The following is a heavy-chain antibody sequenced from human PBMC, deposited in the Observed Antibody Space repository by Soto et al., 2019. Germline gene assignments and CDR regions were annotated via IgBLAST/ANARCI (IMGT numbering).Heavy chain of an antibody. J-gene: IGHJ4*02. CDR2: ISYDGSNK. V-gene: IGHV3-30-3*01. Sequence: QVQLVESGGGVVQPGRSLRLSCAASGFTFSSYAMHWVRQAPGKGLEWVAVISYDGSNKYYADSVKGRFTISRDNSKNTLYLQMNSLRAEDTAVYYCARGPQMGGVIISEFDYWGQGTLVTVSS. CDR1: GFTFSSYA. CDR3: ARGPQMGGVIISEFDY. D-gene: IGHD3-10*01.